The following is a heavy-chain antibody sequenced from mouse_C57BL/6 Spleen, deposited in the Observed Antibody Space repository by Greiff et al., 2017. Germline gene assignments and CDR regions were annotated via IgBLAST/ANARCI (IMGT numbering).Heavy chain of an antibody. D-gene: IGHD6-2*01. CDR2: IDPSDSYT. J-gene: IGHJ2*01. V-gene: IGHV1-50*01. CDR1: GYTFTSYW. CDR3: ARRSLRFDY. Sequence: QVQLQQSGAELVKPGASVKLSCKASGYTFTSYWMQWVKQRPGQGLEWIGEIDPSDSYTNYNQKFKGKATLTVDTSSSTAYMQLSSLTSEDSAVYYCARRSLRFDYWGQGTTLTVSS.